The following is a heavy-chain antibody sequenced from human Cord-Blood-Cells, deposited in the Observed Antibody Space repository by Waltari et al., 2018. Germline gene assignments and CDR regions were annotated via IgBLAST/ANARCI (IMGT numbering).Heavy chain of an antibody. CDR3: AHCRGDSSSWYEKGAFDI. V-gene: IGHV2-5*01. CDR2: IYWNDDK. J-gene: IGHJ3*02. D-gene: IGHD6-13*01. CDR1: GFSLSTSGVG. Sequence: QITLKESGPTLVKPTQTLTLTCTFSGFSLSTSGVGVGWIRQPPGTALEWLELIYWNDDKRYSPSLKSRLTITKDTSKNQVVLTMTNMDPVDTATYYCAHCRGDSSSWYEKGAFDIWGQGTMVTVSS.